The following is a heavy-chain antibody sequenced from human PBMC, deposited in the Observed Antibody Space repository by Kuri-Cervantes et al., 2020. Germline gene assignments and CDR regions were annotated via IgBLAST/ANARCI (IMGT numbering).Heavy chain of an antibody. CDR1: GGSISSYY. V-gene: IGHV4-59*01. CDR2: IYYSGST. J-gene: IGHJ4*02. CDR3: AREKGYCSSTSCYGGDFDY. D-gene: IGHD2-2*01. Sequence: GSLRLSCTVSGGSISSYYWSWIRQPPGKGLEWIGYIYYSGSTNYNPSLKSRVTISVDTSKNQFSLKLSSVTAADTAVYYCAREKGYCSSTSCYGGDFDYWGQGTLVTVSS.